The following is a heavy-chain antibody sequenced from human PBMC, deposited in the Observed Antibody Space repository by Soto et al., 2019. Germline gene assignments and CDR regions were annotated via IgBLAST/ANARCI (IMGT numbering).Heavy chain of an antibody. V-gene: IGHV3-48*01. Sequence: GGSLRLSCAASGFTFSSHSMNWVRQAPGKGLEWVSYTSSSSLTISYADSVKGRFTISRDNAKNSLFLQMNSLRVEDTAVYYCAREGGRRGYYYYYMDVWGKGTTVTVSS. CDR1: GFTFSSHS. J-gene: IGHJ6*03. CDR3: AREGGRRGYYYYYMDV. D-gene: IGHD2-15*01. CDR2: TSSSSLTI.